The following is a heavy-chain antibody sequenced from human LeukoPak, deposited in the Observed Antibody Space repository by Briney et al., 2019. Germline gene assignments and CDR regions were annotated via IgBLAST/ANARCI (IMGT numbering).Heavy chain of an antibody. Sequence: GGSLRLSCAASGFTFSSYGMSWVRQAPGKGLEWVSAISGSGGSTYYADSVKGRFTISRDNSKNTLYLQMNSLRAEDTAVYYCARDGGSSSNDYWGQGTLVTVSS. CDR1: GFTFSSYG. CDR2: ISGSGGST. D-gene: IGHD6-6*01. J-gene: IGHJ4*02. CDR3: ARDGGSSSNDY. V-gene: IGHV3-23*01.